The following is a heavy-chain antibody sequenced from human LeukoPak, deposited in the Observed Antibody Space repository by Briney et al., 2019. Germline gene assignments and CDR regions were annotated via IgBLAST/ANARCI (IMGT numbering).Heavy chain of an antibody. V-gene: IGHV4-59*08. CDR3: ARHGNWDSRQYYFDH. CDR2: IDYSGNT. CDR1: GGSISSYY. D-gene: IGHD1-7*01. J-gene: IGHJ4*02. Sequence: SETLSLTCTVSGGSISSYYWSWIRQPPGEGLEWIAYIDYSGNTNYNPSLKSRVTISIDTSKNQFSLKLSSVTAADTAVYYCARHGNWDSRQYYFDHWGQGTLVTVSS.